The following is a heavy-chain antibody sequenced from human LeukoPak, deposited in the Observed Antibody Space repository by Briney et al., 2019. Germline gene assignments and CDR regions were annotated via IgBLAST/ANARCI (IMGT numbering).Heavy chain of an antibody. V-gene: IGHV4-34*01. J-gene: IGHJ5*02. CDR1: GFTFSSYE. D-gene: IGHD3-22*01. Sequence: GSLRLSCAASGFTFSSYEMNWVRQAPGKGLEWIGEINHSGSTNYNPSLKSRVTISVDTSKNQFSLKLSSVTAADTAVYYCARSRRGYPVNNWFDPWGQGTLVTVSS. CDR3: ARSRRGYPVNNWFDP. CDR2: INHSGST.